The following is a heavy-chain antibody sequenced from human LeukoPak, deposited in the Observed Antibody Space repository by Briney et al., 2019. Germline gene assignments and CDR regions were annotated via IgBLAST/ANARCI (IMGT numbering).Heavy chain of an antibody. J-gene: IGHJ4*02. CDR1: GGSISSYY. D-gene: IGHD2-21*02. CDR3: ARGGVVVTDIDY. Sequence: SETLSLTCTVSGGSISSYYWSWIRQPPGKGLEWIGYIYYSGSTNYNPSLKSRVTISVDTSKNQFSLKLSSVTAADTAVYYCARGGVVVTDIDYWGQGTLVTVSS. CDR2: IYYSGST. V-gene: IGHV4-59*01.